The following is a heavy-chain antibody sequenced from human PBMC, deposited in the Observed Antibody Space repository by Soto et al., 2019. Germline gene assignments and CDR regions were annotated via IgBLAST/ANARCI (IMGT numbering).Heavy chain of an antibody. Sequence: QVQLQHWGAGLLKPSETLSLTCAVYGGSFSGYYWSWIRQPPGKGLEWIGEINHSGSTNYNPSLKSRVTISVDTPKNQFALKLTSVTAADTAVYYCARGLGLDRGVRAPDAMDVWGQGATVTVSS. CDR2: INHSGST. CDR1: GGSFSGYY. D-gene: IGHD3-10*01. CDR3: ARGLGLDRGVRAPDAMDV. V-gene: IGHV4-34*01. J-gene: IGHJ6*02.